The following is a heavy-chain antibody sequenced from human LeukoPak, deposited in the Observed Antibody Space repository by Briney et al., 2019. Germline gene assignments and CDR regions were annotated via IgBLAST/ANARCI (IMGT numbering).Heavy chain of an antibody. CDR3: ARDAGGSYSDY. J-gene: IGHJ4*02. CDR1: GFTFSSYW. Sequence: HSGGSLRLSCASSGFTFSSYWMHWVRQAPGKGLVWVSRINSDGSSTTYADSVKGRFTISRDNAKNTLYLQMNSLRAEDTAVYYCARDAGGSYSDYWGQGTLVTVSS. CDR2: INSDGSST. V-gene: IGHV3-74*03. D-gene: IGHD3-16*01.